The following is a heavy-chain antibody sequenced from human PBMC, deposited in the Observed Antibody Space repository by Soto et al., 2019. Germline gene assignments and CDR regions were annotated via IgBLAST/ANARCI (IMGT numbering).Heavy chain of an antibody. J-gene: IGHJ4*02. Sequence: SETLSLTCAVSGGSISSSNWWSWVRQPPGKGLEWIGEIYHSGSTNYNPSLKSRVTISVDTSKNQFSLKLSSVTAADTAVYYCARSSSGWYGPFDYWGQGTLVTVSS. CDR2: IYHSGST. CDR1: GGSISSSNW. CDR3: ARSSSGWYGPFDY. V-gene: IGHV4-4*02. D-gene: IGHD6-19*01.